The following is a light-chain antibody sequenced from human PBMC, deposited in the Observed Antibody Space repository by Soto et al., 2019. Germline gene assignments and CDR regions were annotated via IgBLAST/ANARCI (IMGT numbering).Light chain of an antibody. Sequence: SVLTQPASVSGSPGQSITISCTGTSSDVGGYNYVSWYQLHPGKAPKLILYEVTNRPSGVSDRFSGSKSGNTASLTISGLQAEDGADYYCSSYTSSTAYVSGTGTKVTVL. V-gene: IGLV2-14*01. CDR3: SSYTSSTAYV. CDR1: SSDVGGYNY. J-gene: IGLJ1*01. CDR2: EVT.